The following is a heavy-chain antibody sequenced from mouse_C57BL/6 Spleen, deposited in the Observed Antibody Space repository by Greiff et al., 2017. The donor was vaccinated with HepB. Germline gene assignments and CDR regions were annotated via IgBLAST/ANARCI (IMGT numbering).Heavy chain of an antibody. V-gene: IGHV1-26*01. J-gene: IGHJ1*03. CDR2: INPNNGGT. CDR3: ARYDYDHWYFDV. D-gene: IGHD2-4*01. CDR1: GYTFTDYY. Sequence: VQLQQSGPELVKPGASVKISCKASGYTFTDYYMNWVKQSHGKSLEWIGDINPNNGGTSYNQKFKGKATWTVDKSSSTAYMELRSLTSEDSAVYYCARYDYDHWYFDVWGTGTTVTVSS.